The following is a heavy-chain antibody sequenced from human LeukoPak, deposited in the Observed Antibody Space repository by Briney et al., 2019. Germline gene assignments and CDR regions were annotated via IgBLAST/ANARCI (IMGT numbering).Heavy chain of an antibody. Sequence: GGSLRLSWVASGFTFSDYWMSWVRQAPGKGLEWVANIETDGDQKNYVDSVKGRFAISRDNARNSLYLQMSSLTDEDTAVYYCARDIPSGFYTPDYWGRGTLVTVSS. J-gene: IGHJ4*02. CDR2: IETDGDQK. V-gene: IGHV3-7*01. D-gene: IGHD5-12*01. CDR1: GFTFSDYW. CDR3: ARDIPSGFYTPDY.